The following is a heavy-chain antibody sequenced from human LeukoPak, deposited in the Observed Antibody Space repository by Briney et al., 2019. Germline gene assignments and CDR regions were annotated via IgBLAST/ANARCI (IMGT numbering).Heavy chain of an antibody. CDR2: IYYSGST. J-gene: IGHJ4*02. CDR3: ARAGYSNYDLDY. D-gene: IGHD4-11*01. CDR1: GGSISSYY. V-gene: IGHV4-59*01. Sequence: SETLSLTCTVSGGSISSYYWTWIRQPPGKGLEWVGYIYYSGSTYYNPSLKSRVTISVDPSKNQFSLKMSSVTAADTAVYYCARAGYSNYDLDYWGQGTLVTVSS.